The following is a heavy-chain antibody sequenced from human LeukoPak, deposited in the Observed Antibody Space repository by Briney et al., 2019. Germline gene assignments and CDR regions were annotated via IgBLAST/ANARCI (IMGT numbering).Heavy chain of an antibody. CDR3: AKDPEFLRYFDWLPGWFDP. V-gene: IGHV3-23*01. Sequence: GGSLRLSCAASGFTFSSYAMSWVRQAPGKGLEWVSAISGSGGSTYYADSVKGRFTISRDNSKNTLYLQMNSLRAEDTAVYYRAKDPEFLRYFDWLPGWFDPWGQGTLVTVSS. CDR1: GFTFSSYA. D-gene: IGHD3-9*01. J-gene: IGHJ5*02. CDR2: ISGSGGST.